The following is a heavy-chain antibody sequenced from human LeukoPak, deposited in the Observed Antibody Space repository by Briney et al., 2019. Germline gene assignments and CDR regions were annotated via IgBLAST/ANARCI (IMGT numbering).Heavy chain of an antibody. CDR2: IYYSGTT. CDR3: ARHLSAGRPAFDI. V-gene: IGHV4-39*07. CDR1: GGSISSSSYY. J-gene: IGHJ3*02. Sequence: SETLSLTCTVSGGSISSSSYYWGWIRQPPGKGLEWIGSIYYSGTTYYNPSLKSRVTISVDTSKNQFSLKLSSVTAADTAVYYCARHLSAGRPAFDIWGQGTMVTVSS. D-gene: IGHD2-15*01.